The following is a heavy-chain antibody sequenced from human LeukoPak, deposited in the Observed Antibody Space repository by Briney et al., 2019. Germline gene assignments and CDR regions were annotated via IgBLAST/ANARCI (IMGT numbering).Heavy chain of an antibody. Sequence: SETLSLTCGVSGYSISSGYYWGWIRQPPGKGREWIGSIYHSGSTYYNPSLKSRVTISVDTSKNQFSLKVSSVTAADTAVYYCARLITSRRRMDYWGQGALVTVPS. D-gene: IGHD6-6*01. CDR3: ARLITSRRRMDY. V-gene: IGHV4-38-2*01. J-gene: IGHJ4*02. CDR2: IYHSGST. CDR1: GYSISSGYY.